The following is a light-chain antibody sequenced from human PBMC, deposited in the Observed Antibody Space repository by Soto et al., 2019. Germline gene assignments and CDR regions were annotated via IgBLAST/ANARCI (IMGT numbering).Light chain of an antibody. CDR3: HQYNSYPRRA. J-gene: IGKJ1*01. CDR1: QSISSW. CDR2: DAS. V-gene: IGKV1-5*01. Sequence: DGQRTQSTSTLSASVGDRVTITCRSSQSISSWLAWYQQKPGKAPKLLIYDASSLESGVPSRFSGSGSGTEFTLTISSLQPDDFATYYCHQYNSYPRRAFGQGTKVDI.